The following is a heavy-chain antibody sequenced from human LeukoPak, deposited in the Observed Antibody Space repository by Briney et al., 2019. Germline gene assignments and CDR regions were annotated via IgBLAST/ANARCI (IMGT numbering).Heavy chain of an antibody. D-gene: IGHD4-17*01. CDR3: ARSYGDQEALYYYYGMDV. Sequence: ASVKVSCKASGYTFTSYAMHWVRQAPGQRLEWMGWINAGNGNTKYSQKFQGRVTITRDTSASTAYVELSSLRSEDTAVYYCARSYGDQEALYYYYGMDVWGKGTTVTVSS. V-gene: IGHV1-3*01. CDR1: GYTFTSYA. CDR2: INAGNGNT. J-gene: IGHJ6*04.